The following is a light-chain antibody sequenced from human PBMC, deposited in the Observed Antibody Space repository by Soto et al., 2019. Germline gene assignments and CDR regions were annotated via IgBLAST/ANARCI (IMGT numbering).Light chain of an antibody. J-gene: IGKJ1*01. CDR3: QQSYSTPPT. V-gene: IGKV1-39*01. Sequence: DIQMIQSPSSLSASVGDRVTITCRASQSISSYLNWYQQKPGKAPKVLIYAASSLQSGVPSRFSGRGSGTDFTLTISSLQPEDFASYFCQQSYSTPPTFGQGTKV. CDR2: AAS. CDR1: QSISSY.